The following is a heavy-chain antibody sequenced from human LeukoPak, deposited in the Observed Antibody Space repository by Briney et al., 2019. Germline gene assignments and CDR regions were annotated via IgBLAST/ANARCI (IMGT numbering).Heavy chain of an antibody. J-gene: IGHJ3*02. V-gene: IGHV1-8*01. CDR1: GYTFTSYD. CDR3: ARVSPRFDAFDI. Sequence: ASAKVSCKASGYTFTSYDINWVRQATGQGLEWMGWMNPNSGNTGYAQKFQGRVTMTRNTSISTAYMELSSLRSEDTAVYYCARVSPRFDAFDIWGQGTMVTVSS. CDR2: MNPNSGNT.